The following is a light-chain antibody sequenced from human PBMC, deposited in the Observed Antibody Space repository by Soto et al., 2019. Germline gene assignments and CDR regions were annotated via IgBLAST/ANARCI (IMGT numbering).Light chain of an antibody. CDR3: QQYNDWPRT. V-gene: IGKV3-15*01. Sequence: EIVMTQSPAILSVSPGERVTLSCRASQSVASRLAWYQHTPGQAPRLLLFGASNSATDIPARFRGSGSGTEFTLTITSLQSEDFAVYYWQQYNDWPRTFGQGTKVDIK. J-gene: IGKJ1*01. CDR2: GAS. CDR1: QSVASR.